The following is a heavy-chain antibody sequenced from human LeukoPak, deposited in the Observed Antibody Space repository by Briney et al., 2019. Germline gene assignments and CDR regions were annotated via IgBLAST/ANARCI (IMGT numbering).Heavy chain of an antibody. Sequence: SEILSLTCTVSGGSISSYYCSWIRQPPGKGLEWIGYMYYSGSTNYNPSLKSRVTISVDMSKNQFSLKLSSVTAADTAVYYRVRSSTYHLFDDWGQGTLVTVSS. CDR3: VRSSTYHLFDD. D-gene: IGHD2-15*01. CDR2: MYYSGST. CDR1: GGSISSYY. V-gene: IGHV4-59*08. J-gene: IGHJ4*02.